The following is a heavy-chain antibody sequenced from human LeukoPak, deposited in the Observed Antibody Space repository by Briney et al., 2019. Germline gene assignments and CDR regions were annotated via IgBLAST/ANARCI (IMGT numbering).Heavy chain of an antibody. J-gene: IGHJ4*02. CDR3: ARSLRGYSYGWYYFDY. D-gene: IGHD5-18*01. CDR2: IYYSGST. V-gene: IGHV4-39*01. CDR1: GGSISSSSYY. Sequence: SETPSLTCTVSGGSISSSSYYWGWIRQPPGKGLEWIGSIYYSGSTYYNPSLKSRVTISVDTSKNQFSLKLSSVTAADTAVYYCARSLRGYSYGWYYFDYWGQGTLVTVSS.